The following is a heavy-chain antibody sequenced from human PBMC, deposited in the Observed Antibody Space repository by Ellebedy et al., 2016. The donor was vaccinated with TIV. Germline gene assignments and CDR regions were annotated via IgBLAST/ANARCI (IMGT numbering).Heavy chain of an antibody. CDR3: AKGGFGYGYFDY. D-gene: IGHD5-18*01. Sequence: GGSLRLSXAASGFTFDSYTMNWVRQAPGKGLEWVSGISGSASNTDYADSVKGRVTISRDNFDNTLYLQMNSLRAEDTAVYYCAKGGFGYGYFDYWGQGTLVTVSS. J-gene: IGHJ4*02. CDR2: ISGSASNT. CDR1: GFTFDSYT. V-gene: IGHV3-23*01.